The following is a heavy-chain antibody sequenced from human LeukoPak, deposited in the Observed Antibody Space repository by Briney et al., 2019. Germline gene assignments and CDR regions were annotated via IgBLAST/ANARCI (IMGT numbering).Heavy chain of an antibody. CDR2: ISGSGGST. CDR3: AKYIGGSIDKYYFDY. V-gene: IGHV3-23*01. Sequence: GGSLRLSCAASGFTFSSYAMSWVRQAPGKGLEWVSAISGSGGSTYYADSVKGRFTISRDNSKNTLYLQMNSLRAEDTAVYHCAKYIGGSIDKYYFDYWGQGTLVTVSS. CDR1: GFTFSSYA. D-gene: IGHD4-23*01. J-gene: IGHJ4*02.